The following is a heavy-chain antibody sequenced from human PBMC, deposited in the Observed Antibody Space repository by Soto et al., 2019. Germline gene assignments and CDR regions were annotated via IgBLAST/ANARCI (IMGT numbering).Heavy chain of an antibody. J-gene: IGHJ4*02. CDR2: IWYDGSNK. D-gene: IGHD2-21*02. Sequence: GESLKISCAASGFTFSSYGMHWVRQAPGRGLEWVAVIWYDGSNKYYADSVKGRFTISRDNSKNTLYLQMNSLIAEDTAVYYCARDGRAYCEYDCYSNYWRQGALVTGLL. CDR3: ARDGRAYCEYDCYSNY. V-gene: IGHV3-33*01. CDR1: GFTFSSYG.